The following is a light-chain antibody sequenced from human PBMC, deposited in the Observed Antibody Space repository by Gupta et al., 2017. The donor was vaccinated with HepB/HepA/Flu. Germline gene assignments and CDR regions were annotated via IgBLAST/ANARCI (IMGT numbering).Light chain of an antibody. Sequence: DIQMTQSPSSLSTSVGDRVTITCRASQSISTYLNWFQQKPGKAPNLLIYAASRLQSGVPSRFSGRGSLVEFTLTISSLQPEDFATYYFQHTDIAPLTSGEATKVEIK. CDR3: QHTDIAPLT. CDR2: AAS. CDR1: QSISTY. V-gene: IGKV1-39*01. J-gene: IGKJ1*01.